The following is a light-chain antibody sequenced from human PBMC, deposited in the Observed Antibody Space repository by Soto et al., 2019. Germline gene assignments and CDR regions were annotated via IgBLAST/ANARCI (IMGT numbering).Light chain of an antibody. Sequence: ENVLTQSPGTLSLSPGERATLSCRASQSVSNSYLAWYQQKPGQAPRLLIYGASSRATGIPDRFCGSGSGTDFTLTISRLEPEDFAVYYCQHYGSSYTFGQGTKLEIK. CDR3: QHYGSSYT. J-gene: IGKJ2*01. V-gene: IGKV3-20*01. CDR2: GAS. CDR1: QSVSNSY.